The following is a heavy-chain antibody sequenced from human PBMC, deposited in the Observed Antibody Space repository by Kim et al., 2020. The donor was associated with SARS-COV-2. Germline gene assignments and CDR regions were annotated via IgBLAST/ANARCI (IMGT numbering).Heavy chain of an antibody. CDR2: IRSKANSYAT. Sequence: GGSLRLSCAASGFTFSGSTMHWVRQASGKGLEWVGRIRSKANSYATAYAASVKGRFTISRDDSKNTAYLQMNSLKTEDTAVYYCTTPPTTAGYYYYYYGMDVWGQGTTVTVFS. J-gene: IGHJ6*02. V-gene: IGHV3-73*01. CDR1: GFTFSGST. CDR3: TTPPTTAGYYYYYYGMDV. D-gene: IGHD4-17*01.